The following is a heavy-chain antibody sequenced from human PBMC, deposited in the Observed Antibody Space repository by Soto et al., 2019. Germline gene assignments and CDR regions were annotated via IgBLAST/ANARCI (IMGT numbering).Heavy chain of an antibody. CDR3: ARDRNIAGYYYGMDV. D-gene: IGHD6-13*01. CDR1: GYTFISYA. V-gene: IGHV1-3*01. Sequence: QVQLVQSGAEVKKPVASVKVSCKASGYTFISYALHWVRQAPGQRLEWMGWINAGNGNTKYSQKFQNRVTITRDTSASTAYMELSSLRSEDTAVYYCARDRNIAGYYYGMDVWGQGTTVTVSS. J-gene: IGHJ6*02. CDR2: INAGNGNT.